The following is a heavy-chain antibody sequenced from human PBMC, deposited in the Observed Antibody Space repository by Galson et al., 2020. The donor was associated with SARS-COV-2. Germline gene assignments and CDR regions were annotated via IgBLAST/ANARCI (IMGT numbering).Heavy chain of an antibody. Sequence: GESLKISCAASGFTFSSYGMHWVRQAPGKGLEWVAVIWYDGSNKYYADSVKGRFTISRDNSKNTLYLQMNSLRAEDTAVYYCARDGYNYVGPFDYWGQGTLVTVSS. D-gene: IGHD5-12*01. CDR3: ARDGYNYVGPFDY. CDR2: IWYDGSNK. J-gene: IGHJ4*02. CDR1: GFTFSSYG. V-gene: IGHV3-33*01.